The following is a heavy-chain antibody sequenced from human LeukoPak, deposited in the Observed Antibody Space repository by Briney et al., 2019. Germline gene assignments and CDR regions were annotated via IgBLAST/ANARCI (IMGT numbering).Heavy chain of an antibody. Sequence: GGSLRLSCAASGFTFSDYWMHWVRQAPGKGLVWVSRIISDGSSATYADSVKGRFTMSRDNSKNTLYLQMNSLRAEDTAVYYCARDRREWMRGDPFDYWGQGTLVTVSS. CDR3: ARDRREWMRGDPFDY. CDR2: IISDGSSA. J-gene: IGHJ4*02. CDR1: GFTFSDYW. D-gene: IGHD3-3*01. V-gene: IGHV3-74*01.